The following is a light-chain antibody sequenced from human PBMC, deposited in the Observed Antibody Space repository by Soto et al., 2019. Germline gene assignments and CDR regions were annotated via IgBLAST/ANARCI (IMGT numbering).Light chain of an antibody. CDR1: QSVYST. V-gene: IGKV3-15*01. CDR2: GAS. CDR3: QQYNKWPLT. J-gene: IGKJ4*01. Sequence: EIVMTQSQATLSVSPGERATLSCRASQSVYSTLAWYQQKPGQAPRLLIYGASTRATGIPARFSGTGSATEFTLTISSLQSEDSAVYYCQQYNKWPLTFGGGTKVEIK.